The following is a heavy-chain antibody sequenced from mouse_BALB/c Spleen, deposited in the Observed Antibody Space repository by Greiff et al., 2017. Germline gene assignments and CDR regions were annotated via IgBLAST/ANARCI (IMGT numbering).Heavy chain of an antibody. Sequence: EVKLMESGGGLVKPGGSLKLSCAASGFTFSSYAMSWVRQTPEKRLEWVATISSGGSYTYYPDSVKGRFTISRDNAKNTLYLQMSSLRSEDTAMYYCARHYGSPRSLCYFDYWGQGTTLTVSS. CDR2: ISSGGSYT. CDR1: GFTFSSYA. CDR3: ARHYGSPRSLCYFDY. J-gene: IGHJ2*01. D-gene: IGHD1-1*02. V-gene: IGHV5-9-3*01.